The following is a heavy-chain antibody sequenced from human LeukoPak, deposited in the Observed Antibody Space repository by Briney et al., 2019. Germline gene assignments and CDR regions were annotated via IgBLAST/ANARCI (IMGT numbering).Heavy chain of an antibody. CDR1: GVSISSYY. D-gene: IGHD6-13*01. CDR3: ARHNGSSWYYAFDV. Sequence: SETLSLTCTVSGVSISSYYWSWIRQPPGKGLEWIGYIYYSGSTNYNPSLKSRVTISLDTSKNQFSLKLSSVTAADTAVYYCARHNGSSWYYAFDVWGQGTMVTVSS. J-gene: IGHJ3*01. CDR2: IYYSGST. V-gene: IGHV4-59*08.